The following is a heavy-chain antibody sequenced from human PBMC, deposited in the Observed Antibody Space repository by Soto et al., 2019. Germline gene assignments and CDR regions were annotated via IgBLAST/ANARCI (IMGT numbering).Heavy chain of an antibody. D-gene: IGHD1-26*01. CDR1: GYTFTGYY. Sequence: ASVKVSCKASGYTFTGYYMHWVRQAPGQGLEWMGWINPNSGGTNYAQKFQGRVTMTRDTSISTAYMELSRLRSDDTAVYYCARASHSVGATLTDAFDIWGQGTMVAVSS. J-gene: IGHJ3*02. V-gene: IGHV1-2*02. CDR3: ARASHSVGATLTDAFDI. CDR2: INPNSGGT.